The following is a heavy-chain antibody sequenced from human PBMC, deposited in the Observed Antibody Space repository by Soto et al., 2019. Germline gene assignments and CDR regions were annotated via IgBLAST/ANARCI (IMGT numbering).Heavy chain of an antibody. J-gene: IGHJ4*02. V-gene: IGHV3-74*01. D-gene: IGHD6-25*01. CDR1: GFIFNNYW. CDR3: ARGSGPRVRPY. CDR2: INGDGSTT. Sequence: SLRLSCAASGFIFNNYWMQWVRQAPGKGLVWVARINGDGSTTTYVDSVNGRFTISRDNAKNTVYLQMNSLRAEDTAVYYCARGSGPRVRPYWGQGILVTFCS.